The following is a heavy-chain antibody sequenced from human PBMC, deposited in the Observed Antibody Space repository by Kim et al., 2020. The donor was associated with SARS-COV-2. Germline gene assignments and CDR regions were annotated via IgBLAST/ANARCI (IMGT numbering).Heavy chain of an antibody. Sequence: ADSVKGRFTISRDNSKNTLYLQMNSLRAEDTAVYYCAKDMSSGWNDAFDIWGQGTMVTVSS. V-gene: IGHV3-30*02. D-gene: IGHD6-19*01. J-gene: IGHJ3*02. CDR3: AKDMSSGWNDAFDI.